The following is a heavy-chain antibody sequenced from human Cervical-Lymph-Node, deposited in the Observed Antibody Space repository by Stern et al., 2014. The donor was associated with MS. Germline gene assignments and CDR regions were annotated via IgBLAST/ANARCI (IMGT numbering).Heavy chain of an antibody. J-gene: IGHJ4*02. D-gene: IGHD3-9*01. V-gene: IGHV1-69*01. CDR1: GGTFSNYA. Sequence: QVQLVQSGAEVKKPGSSVKVSCKASGGTFSNYAISWVRQAPGQGLEWMGGIIPIFGKANYAQKFQGRVTITADESTSTAYMELSSLRSEDTALYYCARGWSYDILPAYSYWGQGTLVTVSS. CDR3: ARGWSYDILPAYSY. CDR2: IIPIFGKA.